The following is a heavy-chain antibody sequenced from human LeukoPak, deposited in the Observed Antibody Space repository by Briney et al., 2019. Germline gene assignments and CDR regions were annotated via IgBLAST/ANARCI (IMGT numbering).Heavy chain of an antibody. J-gene: IGHJ1*01. CDR2: IYYSGST. CDR1: GGSISSSSYY. CDR3: ASREYFQH. Sequence: SETLSLTCTVSGGSISSSSYYWGWIRQPPGKGLEWIGSIYYSGSTYYNPSLKSRVTISVDTSKNQFSLKPSSVTAADTPVYYCASREYFQHWGQGTLVTVSS. V-gene: IGHV4-39*01.